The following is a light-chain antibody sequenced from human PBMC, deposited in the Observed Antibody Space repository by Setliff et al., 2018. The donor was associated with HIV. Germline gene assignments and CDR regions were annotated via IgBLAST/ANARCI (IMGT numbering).Light chain of an antibody. Sequence: QSALTQPASVSGSPGQSITVSCTGTSSDVGAFDFVSWYRQHPGKAPELVIYDVTNRPSGVSNRFSGSKSGNTASLTISGLQAEDEADYYCTSYANSDALIFGTGTRSPS. J-gene: IGLJ1*01. CDR3: TSYANSDALI. CDR2: DVT. V-gene: IGLV2-14*03. CDR1: SSDVGAFDF.